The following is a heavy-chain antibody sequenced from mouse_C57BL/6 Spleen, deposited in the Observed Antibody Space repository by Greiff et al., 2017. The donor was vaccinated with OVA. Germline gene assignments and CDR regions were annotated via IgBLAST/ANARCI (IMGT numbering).Heavy chain of an antibody. V-gene: IGHV5-6*01. CDR1: GFTFSSYG. CDR3: ARQEVAY. CDR2: ISSGGSYT. Sequence: EVQLVASGGDLVKPGGSLKLSCAASGFTFSSYGMSWVRQTPDKRLQWFATISSGGSYTYSPHSVKGRFTSARDNAKNTLYLQMSSLKSEDTAMYYCARQEVAYWGQGTLVTVSA. J-gene: IGHJ3*01.